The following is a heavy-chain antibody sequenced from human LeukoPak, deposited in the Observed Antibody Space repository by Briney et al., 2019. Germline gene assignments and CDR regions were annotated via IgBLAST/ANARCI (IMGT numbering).Heavy chain of an antibody. Sequence: SCKASGYTFTGYYMHWVRQAPGKGLEWVAVISYDGSNKYYADSVKGRFTISRDNSKNTLYLQMNSLRAEDTAVYYCAKDEGLVVVTMDTDYWGQGTLVTVSS. V-gene: IGHV3-30*18. J-gene: IGHJ4*02. D-gene: IGHD3-10*01. CDR1: GYTFTGYY. CDR2: ISYDGSNK. CDR3: AKDEGLVVVTMDTDY.